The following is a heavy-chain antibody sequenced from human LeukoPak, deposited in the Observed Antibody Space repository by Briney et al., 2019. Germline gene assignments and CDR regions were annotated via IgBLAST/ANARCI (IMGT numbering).Heavy chain of an antibody. CDR2: INSDGSST. CDR1: GFTFSSYW. J-gene: IGHJ3*02. Sequence: PGGSLRLSCAASGFTFSSYWMHWVRQAPVKWLVRVSRINSDGSSTDYADSVKGRFTISRDNAKNTLYLQMNSLRAEDTAVYYCARGTGYAVFDIWGQGTMVTVSS. CDR3: ARGTGYAVFDI. V-gene: IGHV3-74*01. D-gene: IGHD5-12*01.